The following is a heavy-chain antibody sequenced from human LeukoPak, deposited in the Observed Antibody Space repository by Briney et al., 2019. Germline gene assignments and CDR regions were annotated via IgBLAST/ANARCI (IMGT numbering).Heavy chain of an antibody. J-gene: IGHJ4*02. Sequence: GEPRQISCKGSGYSFTSYWIGWVGRMPGKGLGWMVIIYPGDSDTRYSPSFQGQVTISADKSISTAYPQWSSLKAPDTAMYYCARRHWNDVFYFDYWGQGTLVTVSS. CDR3: ARRHWNDVFYFDY. V-gene: IGHV5-51*01. CDR2: IYPGDSDT. CDR1: GYSFTSYW. D-gene: IGHD1-1*01.